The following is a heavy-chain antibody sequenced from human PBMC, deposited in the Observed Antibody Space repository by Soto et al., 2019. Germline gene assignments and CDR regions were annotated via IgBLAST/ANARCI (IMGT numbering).Heavy chain of an antibody. D-gene: IGHD3-3*01. CDR3: ATDGRWSAH. CDR2: IKSKNDGGII. CDR1: DYNFNNAW. J-gene: IGHJ4*02. V-gene: IGHV3-15*07. Sequence: EVQLVESGGDLVKPGGSLRLSCAVSDYNFNNAWMNWVRQAPGKGLEWVGRIKSKNDGGIIDYAAPVNGRFIISRDDSKNTLYLQMTSLKIEDTAIYYCATDGRWSAHWGQGTLVTFSS.